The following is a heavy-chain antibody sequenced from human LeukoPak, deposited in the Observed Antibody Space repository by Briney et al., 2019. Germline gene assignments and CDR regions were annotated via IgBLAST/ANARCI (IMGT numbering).Heavy chain of an antibody. CDR1: GFTFSTYE. CDR3: VRDYLPGDYNVY. CDR2: ISSSGTSI. V-gene: IGHV3-48*03. Sequence: TGGSLRLSCAASGFTFSTYEMNWVRQAPGRGLEWISYISSSGTSIYYADSVKGRFTISRDNSKNSLYLQMNSLGAEDTAVYFCVRDYLPGDYNVYWGQGTLVTVSS. D-gene: IGHD1-14*01. J-gene: IGHJ4*02.